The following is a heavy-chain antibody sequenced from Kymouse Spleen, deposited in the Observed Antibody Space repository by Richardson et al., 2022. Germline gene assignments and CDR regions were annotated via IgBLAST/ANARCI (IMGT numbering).Heavy chain of an antibody. CDR3: ARGDFSGYYGMDV. Sequence: QVQLQQWGAGLLKPSETLSLTCAVYGGSFSGYYWSWIRQPPGKGLEWIGEINHSGSTNYNPSLKSRVTISVDTSKNQFSLKLSSVTAADTAVYYCARGDFSGYYGMDVWGQGTTVTVSS. D-gene: IGHD3-3*01. CDR2: INHSGST. V-gene: IGHV4-34*01. J-gene: IGHJ6*02. CDR1: GGSFSGYY.